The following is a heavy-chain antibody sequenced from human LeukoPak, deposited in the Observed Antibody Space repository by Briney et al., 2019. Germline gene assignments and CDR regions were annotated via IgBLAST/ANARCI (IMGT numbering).Heavy chain of an antibody. CDR3: AVGLGSGSYYHY. Sequence: PSETLSLTCAVYGGSISGYYWSWSRQPPGKGLEWIGEINRGGGTNYDPSLKSRVTISVDTSRNQFSLKLSPVTAADTAVYYCAVGLGSGSYYHYWGQGTLVTVSS. J-gene: IGHJ4*02. CDR2: INRGGGT. V-gene: IGHV4-34*01. CDR1: GGSISGYY. D-gene: IGHD3-10*01.